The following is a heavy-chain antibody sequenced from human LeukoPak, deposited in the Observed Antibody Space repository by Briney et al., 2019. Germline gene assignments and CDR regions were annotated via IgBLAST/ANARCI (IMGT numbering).Heavy chain of an antibody. D-gene: IGHD4-11*01. CDR3: ASMTTRLRGLY. J-gene: IGHJ4*02. CDR1: GFTFSSYW. V-gene: IGHV3-74*01. Sequence: GGSLRLSCAASGFTFSSYWMHWVRQAPGKGLVWVSRINSDGSSTSYADSVKGRFTISRDNAKNTLYLQMNSLRAEDTAVYYYASMTTRLRGLYWGQGTLVTVSS. CDR2: INSDGSST.